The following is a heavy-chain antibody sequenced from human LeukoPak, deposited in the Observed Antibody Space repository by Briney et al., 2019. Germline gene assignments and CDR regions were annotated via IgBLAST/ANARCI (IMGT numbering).Heavy chain of an antibody. CDR3: AKVGAGYSGSWYVGYYYYMDV. J-gene: IGHJ6*03. V-gene: IGHV3-64*01. Sequence: GGSLRPSCAASGFTFSSYAMHWVRQAPGKGLEYVSAISSNGGNTYYANSVKGRFTISRDNSKNTLYLQMNSLRAEDTAVYYCAKVGAGYSGSWYVGYYYYMDVWGKGTTVTISS. CDR1: GFTFSSYA. D-gene: IGHD6-13*01. CDR2: ISSNGGNT.